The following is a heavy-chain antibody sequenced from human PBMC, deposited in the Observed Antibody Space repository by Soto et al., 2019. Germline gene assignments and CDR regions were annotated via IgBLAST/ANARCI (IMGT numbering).Heavy chain of an antibody. Sequence: EGRLVESGGGLVKPEESLRLSCAASGFIFRSAWMNWVRQAPGKGLEWVGRVKSKIDDETTDYAAPVKGRFTITRDDSNSVVSLQMNSLRIEDTAVYFCTTSKGSGVVAFDYWGPGTVVTVSS. D-gene: IGHD2-15*01. CDR3: TTSKGSGVVAFDY. CDR1: GFIFRSAW. V-gene: IGHV3-15*07. J-gene: IGHJ4*02. CDR2: VKSKIDDETT.